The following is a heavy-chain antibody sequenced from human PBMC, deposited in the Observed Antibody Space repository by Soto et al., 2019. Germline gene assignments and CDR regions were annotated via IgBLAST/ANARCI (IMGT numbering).Heavy chain of an antibody. CDR1: GFTFSSYW. V-gene: IGHV3-7*01. CDR2: IKQDGSEK. D-gene: IGHD3-10*01. CDR3: ARDRRVWFGEGYMDV. J-gene: IGHJ6*03. Sequence: GGSLRLSCAASGFTFSSYWMSWVRQAPGKGLEWVANIKQDGSEKYYGDSVKGRFTISRDNAKNSLYLQMNSLRAEDTAVYYCARDRRVWFGEGYMDVWGKGTTVTVSS.